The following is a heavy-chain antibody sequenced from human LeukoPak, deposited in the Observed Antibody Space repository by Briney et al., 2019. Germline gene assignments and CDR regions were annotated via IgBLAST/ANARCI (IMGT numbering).Heavy chain of an antibody. CDR2: IYYSGST. CDR1: GGSISSSSYY. J-gene: IGHJ4*02. V-gene: IGHV4-39*01. CDR3: ARHGASSTSRYPVVVVVAARLNYFDY. Sequence: KPSETLSLTCTVSGGSISSSSYYWGWIRQPPGKGLEWIGSIYYSGSTYYNPSLKSRVTISVDTSKNQFSLKLSSVTAADTAVYYCARHGASSTSRYPVVVVVAARLNYFDYWGQGTLVTVSS. D-gene: IGHD2-15*01.